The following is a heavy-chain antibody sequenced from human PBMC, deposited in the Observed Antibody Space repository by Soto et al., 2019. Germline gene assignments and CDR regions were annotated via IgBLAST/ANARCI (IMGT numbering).Heavy chain of an antibody. J-gene: IGHJ5*02. D-gene: IGHD6-25*01. Sequence: PSETLSLTCTVDSISTYYWSWIRQPPGKGLEWIGYIYYSGSTNYNPSLKSRVTISVDTSKNQFSLKLSSVTAADTAVYYCARDQRLPGHIYSNWFDPWGQGTLVTVSS. CDR3: ARDQRLPGHIYSNWFDP. V-gene: IGHV4-59*01. CDR2: IYYSGST. CDR1: SISTYY.